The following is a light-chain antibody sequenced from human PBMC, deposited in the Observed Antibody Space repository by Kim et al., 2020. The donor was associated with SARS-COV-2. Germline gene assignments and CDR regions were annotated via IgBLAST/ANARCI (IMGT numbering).Light chain of an antibody. J-gene: IGLJ1*01. CDR2: YYS. CDR3: QVWDSSSDPYV. Sequence: SYELNQPPSVSVAPGKTARITCGGNNIGSKSVHWYQQKPGQAPVLVIYYYSDRPSGIPERFSGSNSGNTATLTISRVEAGDEADYYCQVWDSSSDPYVFGTGTKVTVL. CDR1: NIGSKS. V-gene: IGLV3-21*04.